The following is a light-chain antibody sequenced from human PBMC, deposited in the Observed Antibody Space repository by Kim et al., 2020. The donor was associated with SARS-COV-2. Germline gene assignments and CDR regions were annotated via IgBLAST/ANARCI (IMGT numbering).Light chain of an antibody. Sequence: GQSITISCTGTNRDIGTFDYVSWSQQLPGKAPKVLIYDVIKRPSGVSPRFSGSKSAYTASLSISGLQADDEADYYCTSYANNNTRVSGGGTQLTVL. CDR1: NRDIGTFDY. J-gene: IGLJ3*02. V-gene: IGLV2-14*03. CDR2: DVI. CDR3: TSYANNNTRV.